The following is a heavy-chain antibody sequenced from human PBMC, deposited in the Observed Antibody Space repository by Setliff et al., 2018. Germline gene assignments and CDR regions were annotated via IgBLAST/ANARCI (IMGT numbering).Heavy chain of an antibody. J-gene: IGHJ3*02. CDR2: INPSSGRT. CDR1: GYTFTSHY. D-gene: IGHD3-22*01. Sequence: ASVKVSCKASGYTFTSHYMHWVRQAPGLGLEWMGTINPSSGRTSYAQKFQGRVTMTRDTSTSSVYMDMSSLRSEDTAVYYCARDVFPYHYEGAFDIWGQGTMVTVSS. CDR3: ARDVFPYHYEGAFDI. V-gene: IGHV1-46*01.